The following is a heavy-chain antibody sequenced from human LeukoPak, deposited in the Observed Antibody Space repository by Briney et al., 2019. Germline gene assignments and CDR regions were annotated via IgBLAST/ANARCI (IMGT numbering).Heavy chain of an antibody. CDR3: ARDSGVN. CDR1: GGSISTSNYY. Sequence: KASETLSLTCTVSGGSISTSNYYWSWIRQPPGKGLEWIGYIYYSGSTNYNPSLKSRVTISVDTSKNQFSLKLSSVTAADTAVYYCARDSGVNWGQGTLVTVSS. V-gene: IGHV4-61*01. J-gene: IGHJ4*02. CDR2: IYYSGST. D-gene: IGHD3-10*01.